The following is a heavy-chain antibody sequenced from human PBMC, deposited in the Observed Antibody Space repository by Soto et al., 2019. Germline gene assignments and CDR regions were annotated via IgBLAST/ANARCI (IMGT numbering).Heavy chain of an antibody. CDR1: GYTFSRYG. CDR2: ISAYNGNT. Sequence: VSVKVSCKASGYTFSRYGISRVRHAPGQGLEWMGWISAYNGNTNYAQKLQGRVTMTTDTSTSTAYMELRSLRSDDTAVYYCARLSGVVTEAANCFDPSGQGSLFTVS. J-gene: IGHJ5*02. D-gene: IGHD3-22*01. CDR3: ARLSGVVTEAANCFDP. V-gene: IGHV1-18*01.